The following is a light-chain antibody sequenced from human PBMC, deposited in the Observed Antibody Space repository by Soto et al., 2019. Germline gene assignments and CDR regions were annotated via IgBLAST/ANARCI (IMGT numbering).Light chain of an antibody. Sequence: SALTQPPSASGPPGQSVTISCTGTSSDVGGYNYVSWFQQHPGKAPKLVIYEHTKRPSGVPVRFSGSKSGNTASLTAVGLQAEDEADYYCIAYAGNNQFGFGRGTKGTVL. V-gene: IGLV2-8*01. J-gene: IGLJ1*01. CDR2: EHT. CDR1: SSDVGGYNY. CDR3: IAYAGNNQFG.